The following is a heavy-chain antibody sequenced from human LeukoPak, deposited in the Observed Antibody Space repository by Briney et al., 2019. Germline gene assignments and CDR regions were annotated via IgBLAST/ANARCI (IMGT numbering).Heavy chain of an antibody. V-gene: IGHV3-21*01. CDR3: ARGSGTTGAILFDY. Sequence: GGSLRLSCAASGFTFSSYSMNWVRQAPGKGLEWVSSISSSSSYIYYADSVKGRFTISRDNAKNSLYLQMNSLRAEDMAVYYCARGSGTTGAILFDYWGQGTLVTVSS. D-gene: IGHD1-1*01. CDR2: ISSSSSYI. J-gene: IGHJ4*02. CDR1: GFTFSSYS.